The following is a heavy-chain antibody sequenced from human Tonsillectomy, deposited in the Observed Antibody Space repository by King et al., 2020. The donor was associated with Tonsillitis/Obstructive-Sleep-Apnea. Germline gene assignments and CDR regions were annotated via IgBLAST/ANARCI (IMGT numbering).Heavy chain of an antibody. V-gene: IGHV3-64*01. Sequence: QLVQSGGGLVQPGRSLRLSCAASGFTFGNYAMHWVRQAPGKGLEYVSAIIYNGGSTYYATSWKGRFTISRDNSKNTLYLQMGSLRAEDMAVYYCAREAFDSSGCNDYWGQGTLVTVSA. CDR3: AREAFDSSGCNDY. CDR2: IIYNGGST. CDR1: GFTFGNYA. D-gene: IGHD3-22*01. J-gene: IGHJ4*02.